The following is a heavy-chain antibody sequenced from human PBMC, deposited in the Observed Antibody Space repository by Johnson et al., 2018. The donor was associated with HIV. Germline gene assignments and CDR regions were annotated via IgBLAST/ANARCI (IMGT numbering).Heavy chain of an antibody. J-gene: IGHJ3*02. CDR3: ARVTIFGVTKVDALDM. D-gene: IGHD3-3*01. CDR1: GFTFDDYD. CDR2: ISWNGGSA. V-gene: IGHV3-20*04. Sequence: VQLVESGGGVVQPGKSLRLSCAASGFTFDDYDMSWVRQAPGKGLEWVSGISWNGGSADYADSVKGRFTTSRDNAKNSLYLQMNSLRGEDTALYYCARVTIFGVTKVDALDMWGQGTMVTVSS.